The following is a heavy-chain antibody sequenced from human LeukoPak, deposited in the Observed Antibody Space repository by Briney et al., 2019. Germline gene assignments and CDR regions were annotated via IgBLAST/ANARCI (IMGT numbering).Heavy chain of an antibody. CDR3: AVKVYSSSSNYYYYYYGMDV. CDR2: IIPIFGTA. Sequence: ASVKVSCKASGGTFSSYAIRWVRQAPGQGLEWMGGIIPIFGTANYAQKFQGRVTITADESTSTAYMELSSLRSEDTAVYYCAVKVYSSSSNYYYYYYGMDVWGQGTTVTVSS. J-gene: IGHJ6*02. D-gene: IGHD6-6*01. V-gene: IGHV1-69*13. CDR1: GGTFSSYA.